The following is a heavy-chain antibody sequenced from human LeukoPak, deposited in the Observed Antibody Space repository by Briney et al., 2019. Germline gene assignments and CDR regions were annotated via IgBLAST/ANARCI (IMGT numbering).Heavy chain of an antibody. J-gene: IGHJ6*03. CDR1: GYSFTSYW. CDR3: ARAGVQLRFLEWLSSVYPLYTDV. V-gene: IGHV5-51*01. D-gene: IGHD3-3*01. CDR2: IYPGDSDT. Sequence: GESLKISCKGSGYSFTSYWIGWVRQMPGKGLEWMGIIYPGDSDTRYSPSFQGQVTISADKSISTAYLQWSSLKASDAAMYYCARAGVQLRFLEWLSSVYPLYTDVWGKGTTVTVSS.